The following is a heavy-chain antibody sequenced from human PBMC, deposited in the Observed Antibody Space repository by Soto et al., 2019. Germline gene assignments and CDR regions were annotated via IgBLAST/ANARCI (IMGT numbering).Heavy chain of an antibody. CDR1: GFTFINAW. D-gene: IGHD3-22*01. V-gene: IGHV3-15*01. CDR2: IRSQRSGGTT. CDR3: ATAYYDTSGFEF. J-gene: IGHJ4*02. Sequence: EVQLVESGGGLVKPGGSLRLSCAASGFTFINAWMTWVRQAPGKGLEWLGRIRSQRSGGTTEYAAPVKGRCTISRDDSESTLYLQINSLKTEDTAVYYCATAYYDTSGFEFWGQGTLVIVSS.